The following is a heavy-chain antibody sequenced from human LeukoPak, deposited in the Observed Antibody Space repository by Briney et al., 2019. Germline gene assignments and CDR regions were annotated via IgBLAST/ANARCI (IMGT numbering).Heavy chain of an antibody. CDR3: ARLPDCSSTTCLNDK. V-gene: IGHV4-39*01. D-gene: IGHD2-2*01. Sequence: MPSETLSLTRTVSGGSISSSIHYWGWIRQPPGKWLEWIGSIYYSGSTYYNPSLKSRVTISVDTSKSQFSLKLRSLTAADTAVYYCARLPDCSSTTCLNDKWGQGTLVTVSS. CDR1: GGSISSSIHY. J-gene: IGHJ4*02. CDR2: IYYSGST.